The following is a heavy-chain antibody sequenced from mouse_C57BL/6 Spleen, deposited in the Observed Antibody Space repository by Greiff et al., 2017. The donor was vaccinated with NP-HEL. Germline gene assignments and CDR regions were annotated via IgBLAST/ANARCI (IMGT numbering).Heavy chain of an antibody. CDR1: GFNIKDYY. CDR3: TIYYGSSRYYAMDY. V-gene: IGHV14-1*01. Sequence: VQLKQSGAELVRPGASVKLSCTASGFNIKDYYMHWVKQRPEQGLEWIGRIDPEDGDTEYAPKFQGKATMTADTSSNTAYLQLSSLTSEDTAVYYCTIYYGSSRYYAMDYWDQGTSVTVSS. CDR2: IDPEDGDT. D-gene: IGHD1-1*01. J-gene: IGHJ4*01.